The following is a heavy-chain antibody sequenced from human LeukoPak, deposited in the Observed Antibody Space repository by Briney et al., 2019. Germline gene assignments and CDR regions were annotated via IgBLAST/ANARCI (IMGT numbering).Heavy chain of an antibody. CDR3: ATNSSSWYIDQ. V-gene: IGHV3-23*01. D-gene: IGHD6-13*01. CDR1: AFTFSSYA. CDR2: ISGNGYSI. J-gene: IGHJ4*02. Sequence: PGRSLRLSCAASAFTFSSYAMTWVRQAPGKGLQWDSAISGNGYSIYYADSLKGRFTISRDNSKDTLYLQMNSLRAEDTAVYYCATNSSSWYIDQWGQGTLVTVSS.